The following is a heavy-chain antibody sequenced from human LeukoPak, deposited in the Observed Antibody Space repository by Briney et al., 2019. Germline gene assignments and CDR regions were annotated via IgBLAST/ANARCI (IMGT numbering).Heavy chain of an antibody. D-gene: IGHD1-14*01. V-gene: IGHV4-59*01. CDR2: MQSTGNS. J-gene: IGHJ4*02. CDR3: ARYFSGYNNRWYLDY. Sequence: SETLSLTCSVSGDSISTYHWNWIRKPPGKGLEWIGYMQSTGNSKYNPSLKSRVNMFVDTSKNQAALILSSVTAADTAVYYCARYFSGYNNRWYLDYWGQGTLVTVSS. CDR1: GDSISTYH.